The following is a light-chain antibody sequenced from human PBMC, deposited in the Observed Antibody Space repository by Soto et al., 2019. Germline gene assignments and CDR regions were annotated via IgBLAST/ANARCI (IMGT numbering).Light chain of an antibody. J-gene: IGKJ4*01. CDR2: HAS. CDR3: QQYASSPLT. V-gene: IGKV3-20*01. Sequence: EIVLTQSPGTLSLSPGERATLSCRASQRVGRDYLAWYQQKPGQAPRLLIYHASSRATGIPDRFSGSGSGTDFTLTISRLEPEDFAEFYCQQYASSPLTFGGGTKVEIK. CDR1: QRVGRDY.